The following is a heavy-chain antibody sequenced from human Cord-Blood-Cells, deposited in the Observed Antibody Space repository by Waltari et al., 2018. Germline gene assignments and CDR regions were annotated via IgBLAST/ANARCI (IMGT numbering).Heavy chain of an antibody. CDR1: GYY. CDR2: IYYSGST. J-gene: IGHJ4*02. V-gene: IGHV4-31*02. Sequence: GYYWSWIRQHPGKGLEWIGYIYYSGSTYYNPSLKSRVTISVDTSKNQFSLKLSSVTAADTAVYYCARSDVELTGGGGGLDYWGQGTLVTVSS. D-gene: IGHD7-27*01. CDR3: ARSDVELTGGGGGLDY.